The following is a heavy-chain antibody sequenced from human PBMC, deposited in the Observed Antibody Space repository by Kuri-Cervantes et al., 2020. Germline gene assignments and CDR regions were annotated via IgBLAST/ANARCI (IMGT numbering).Heavy chain of an antibody. V-gene: IGHV3-48*03. CDR1: GFTFSSYE. CDR3: ARVRYYYGSGSEKFDY. D-gene: IGHD3-10*01. J-gene: IGHJ4*02. CDR2: ISSGGSTI. Sequence: GESLKISCAASGFTFSSYEMNWVRQAPGKGLEWVSYISSGGSTIYYADSVKGRFTISRDNAKNSLYPQMNSLRSDDTAVYYCARVRYYYGSGSEKFDYWGQGTLVTVSS.